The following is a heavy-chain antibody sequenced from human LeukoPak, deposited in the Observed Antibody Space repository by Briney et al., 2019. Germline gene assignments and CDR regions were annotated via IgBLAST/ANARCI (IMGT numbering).Heavy chain of an antibody. V-gene: IGHV1-69*04. CDR3: AMPGPYYGSGSLGDFDY. CDR1: GGTFSSYA. J-gene: IGHJ4*02. Sequence: ASVKVSCKASGGTFSSYAISWVRQAPGQGLEWMGRMIPILGIANYAQKFQGRVTITADKSTSTAYMELSSLRSEDTAVYYCAMPGPYYGSGSLGDFDYWGQGTLVTVSS. CDR2: MIPILGIA. D-gene: IGHD3-10*01.